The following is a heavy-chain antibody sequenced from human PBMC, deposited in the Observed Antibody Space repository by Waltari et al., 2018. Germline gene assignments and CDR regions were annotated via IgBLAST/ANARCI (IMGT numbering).Heavy chain of an antibody. D-gene: IGHD3-9*01. J-gene: IGHJ6*02. V-gene: IGHV7-4-1*02. Sequence: QVQLVQSGSELKKPGASVKVSCKASGYTFTSYAMNLVRQAPGQGLEWRGRINTNTGNPTYAQGFTGRFVFSLDTSVSTAYLQISSLKAEDTAVYYCARAEGFDILTGYYDYYGMDVWGQGTTVTVSS. CDR3: ARAEGFDILTGYYDYYGMDV. CDR2: INTNTGNP. CDR1: GYTFTSYA.